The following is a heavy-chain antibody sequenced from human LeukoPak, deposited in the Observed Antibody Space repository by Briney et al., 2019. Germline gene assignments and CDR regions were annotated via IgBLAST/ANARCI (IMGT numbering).Heavy chain of an antibody. J-gene: IGHJ4*02. V-gene: IGHV3-7*01. CDR3: ARCRYYGSGSYFDY. CDR2: IKQDGSEK. D-gene: IGHD3-10*01. Sequence: GGSLRLSCAASGFTFSSYWMSWVRQAPGKGLEWVANIKQDGSEKYYVGSVKGRFTISRDNAKNSLYLQMNSLRAEDTAVYYCARCRYYGSGSYFDYWGQGTLVTVSS. CDR1: GFTFSSYW.